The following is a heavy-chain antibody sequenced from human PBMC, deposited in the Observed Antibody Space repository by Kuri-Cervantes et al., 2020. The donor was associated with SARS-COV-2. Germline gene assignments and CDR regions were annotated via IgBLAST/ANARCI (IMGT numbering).Heavy chain of an antibody. J-gene: IGHJ4*02. CDR2: IKQDGSEK. Sequence: GGSLRLSCAASGFTFSSYGMHWVRQAPGKGLEWVANIKQDGSEKYYVDSVKGRFTISRDNAKNSLYLQMNSLRAEDTAVYYCARGGGRYSYYFYWGQGTLVTVSS. CDR1: GFTFSSYG. V-gene: IGHV3-7*01. D-gene: IGHD5-18*01. CDR3: ARGGGRYSYYFY.